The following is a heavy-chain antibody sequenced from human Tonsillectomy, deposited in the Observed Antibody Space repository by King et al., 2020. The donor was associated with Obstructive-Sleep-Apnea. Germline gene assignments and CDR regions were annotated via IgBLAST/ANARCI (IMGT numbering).Heavy chain of an antibody. CDR1: GYSFTSHG. Sequence: VQLVESGGEVKKPGASVKVSCKAFGYSFTSHGINWVRQAPGQGLELVGCSSGDNGNRKDAQKFQGSVIMTTDTSPSTAYMELKGQRSDETAVYYCARDQGGDDFPSYFDYWGQGTLVTVSS. CDR3: ARDQGGDDFPSYFDY. CDR2: SSGDNGNR. D-gene: IGHD2-21*02. V-gene: IGHV1-18*04. J-gene: IGHJ4*02.